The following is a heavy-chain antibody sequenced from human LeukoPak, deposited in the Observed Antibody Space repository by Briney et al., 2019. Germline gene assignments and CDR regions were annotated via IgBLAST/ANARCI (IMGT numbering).Heavy chain of an antibody. CDR1: GFTLTHSA. Sequence: ASVKVSCKASGFTLTHSAIQWVRQARGQRLEWIGWIVVGSGNTNYAQKFQGRVTITRDMSTTTAYMELRSLRSEDTAIYYCAASPAVITPLWGQGTLVTVSS. D-gene: IGHD4-23*01. CDR2: IVVGSGNT. CDR3: AASPAVITPL. V-gene: IGHV1-58*02. J-gene: IGHJ4*02.